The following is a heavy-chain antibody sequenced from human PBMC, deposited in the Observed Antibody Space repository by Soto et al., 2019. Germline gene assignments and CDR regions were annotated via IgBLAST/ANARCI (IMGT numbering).Heavy chain of an antibody. CDR2: IDPSDSYT. J-gene: IGHJ6*02. CDR3: ARHSPLVAAAGTNYYYGMDV. CDR1: GYSFTSYW. V-gene: IGHV5-10-1*01. Sequence: GESLKISCKGSGYSFTSYWISGVRQMPGKGVEWMGRIDPSDSYTNYSPSFQGHVTISADKSISTAYLQWSSLKASDTAMYYCARHSPLVAAAGTNYYYGMDVWGQGTTVTVSS. D-gene: IGHD6-13*01.